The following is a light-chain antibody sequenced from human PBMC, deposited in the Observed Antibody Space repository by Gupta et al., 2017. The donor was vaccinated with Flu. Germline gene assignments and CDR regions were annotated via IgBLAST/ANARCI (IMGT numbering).Light chain of an antibody. CDR2: GTS. Sequence: EIVLTQSPGSLSLSPGERATLSCRASQTVDGAFLAWYQQQPGRAPRLLIYGTSTRATGIPDRFSDSGYGTDFTLTISGREPEDFAVYYCQQYGHSPSFSFGQGTKLEI. V-gene: IGKV3-20*01. J-gene: IGKJ2*03. CDR1: QTVDGAF. CDR3: QQYGHSPSFS.